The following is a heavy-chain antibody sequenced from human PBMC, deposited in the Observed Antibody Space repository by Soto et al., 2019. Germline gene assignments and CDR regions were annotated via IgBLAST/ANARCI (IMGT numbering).Heavy chain of an antibody. D-gene: IGHD3-10*01. J-gene: IGHJ6*02. CDR3: AKDRGRGSPVSGGLDV. V-gene: IGHV3-21*01. CDR2: VSSTSSYI. Sequence: EVQLVESGGGLVKPGGSLRLSCAASGFTFSHYSMNWVRQAPGKGLEWVAFVSSTSSYIYYTGSVKGRFTISRDNATNSLFLQMNTLRAEDTAVYHCAKDRGRGSPVSGGLDVWGQGTTVTVSS. CDR1: GFTFSHYS.